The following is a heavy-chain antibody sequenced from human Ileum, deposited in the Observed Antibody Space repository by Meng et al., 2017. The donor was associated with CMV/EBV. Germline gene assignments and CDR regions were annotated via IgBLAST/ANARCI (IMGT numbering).Heavy chain of an antibody. J-gene: IGHJ6*02. V-gene: IGHV1-8*03. CDR2: MNPNSGNT. CDR3: ARVPPYMYYDAVYDYGLDD. D-gene: IGHD3-3*01. CDR1: GYIFSNYD. Sequence: ASVKVSCKASGYIFSNYDINWVRQATGQGLEWMGWMNPNSGNTGYAQKFQGRVTITRSTSISTAYMELSSLRADDTAVYYCARVPPYMYYDAVYDYGLDDWGQGTTVTVSS.